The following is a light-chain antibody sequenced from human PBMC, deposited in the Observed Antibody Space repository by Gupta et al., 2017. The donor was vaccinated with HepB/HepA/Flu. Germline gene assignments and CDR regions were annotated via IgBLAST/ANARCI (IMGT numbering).Light chain of an antibody. V-gene: IGLV7-46*01. Sequence: QAVVTQEPSLTVSPGGTVTLTCGPSTGIVTSGHYPYWFQQKPGQAPRPLIYDINNKYSWTPARFSGSLLGGKAALTLSGAQPADEADYYCLLEYTTMRICGGGTKLTVL. CDR2: DIN. CDR3: LLEYTTMRI. J-gene: IGLJ2*01. CDR1: TGIVTSGHY.